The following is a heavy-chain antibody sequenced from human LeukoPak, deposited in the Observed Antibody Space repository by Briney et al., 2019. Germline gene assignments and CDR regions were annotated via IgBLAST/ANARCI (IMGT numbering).Heavy chain of an antibody. Sequence: ASVKVSCKASGYTFTGYYMHWVRQAPGQGLEWMGWINPNSGGTNYAQKFQGRVTMTRDTSISTAYMELSRLRSDDTAVYYCARDGEASSGAFDYWGQGTLVIVSS. D-gene: IGHD6-6*01. CDR3: ARDGEASSGAFDY. CDR1: GYTFTGYY. J-gene: IGHJ4*02. CDR2: INPNSGGT. V-gene: IGHV1-2*02.